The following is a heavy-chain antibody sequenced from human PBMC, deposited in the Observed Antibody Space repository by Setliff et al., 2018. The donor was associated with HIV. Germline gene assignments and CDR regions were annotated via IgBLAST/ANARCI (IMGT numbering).Heavy chain of an antibody. CDR1: GYTFTGYY. Sequence: ASVKVSCKASGYTFTGYYMHWVRQAPRQGLEWMGWINPNSGGTNYAQKFQGRVTMTRDTSISTAYMELSRLRSDDAAVYYCAREGGHYGEYGGGAFDIWGQGTMVTVSS. CDR3: AREGGHYGEYGGGAFDI. CDR2: INPNSGGT. D-gene: IGHD4-17*01. V-gene: IGHV1-2*02. J-gene: IGHJ3*02.